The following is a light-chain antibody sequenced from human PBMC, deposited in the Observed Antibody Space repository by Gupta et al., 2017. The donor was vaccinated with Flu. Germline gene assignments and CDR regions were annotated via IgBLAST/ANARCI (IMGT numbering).Light chain of an antibody. Sequence: QSVLTQPPSVSAAPAQKVTISCSGSSSNIGNNYVSWYQQLPGTAPKFLIDDNNKRPSGIPDRFSGSKSGTSATLGISGLQTGDEADYYCGTWDSSLSAGVFGGGTKLTVL. V-gene: IGLV1-51*01. CDR1: SSNIGNNY. CDR3: GTWDSSLSAGV. J-gene: IGLJ2*01. CDR2: DNN.